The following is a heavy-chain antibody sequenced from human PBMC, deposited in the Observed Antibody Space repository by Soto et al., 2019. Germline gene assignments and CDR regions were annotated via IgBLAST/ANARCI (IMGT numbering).Heavy chain of an antibody. CDR1: QFTFSNYG. V-gene: IGHV3-23*01. Sequence: EVRLLESGGGLVQRGGSLRLSCAASQFTFSNYGMNWVRQAPGKGLEWVSGISGSGGYTYYADSVKGRFTISRDDSKNTLYLQMNSMRVEDTAVYYCANPSDGYSYGYAFDICGQGTMVTVSS. CDR2: ISGSGGYT. CDR3: ANPSDGYSYGYAFDI. J-gene: IGHJ3*02. D-gene: IGHD5-18*01.